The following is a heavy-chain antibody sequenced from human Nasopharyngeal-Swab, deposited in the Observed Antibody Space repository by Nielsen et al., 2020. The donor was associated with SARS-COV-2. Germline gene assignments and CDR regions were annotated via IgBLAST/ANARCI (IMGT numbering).Heavy chain of an antibody. V-gene: IGHV3-30*18. D-gene: IGHD2-8*01. CDR2: ISYDGIKK. CDR3: AKDHQLIRNYYYYDMDV. Sequence: VRQAPGKGLEWMAVISYDGIKKYYADSVKGRFTLSRDNSKNTPYLQMNSLRTEDTAVYYCAKDHQLIRNYYYYDMDVWGQGTTVTVSS. J-gene: IGHJ6*02.